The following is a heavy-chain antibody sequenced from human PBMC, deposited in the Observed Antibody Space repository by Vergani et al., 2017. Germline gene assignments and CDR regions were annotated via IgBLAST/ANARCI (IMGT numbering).Heavy chain of an antibody. CDR3: ARHSGIWGDY. Sequence: QVQLQESGPGLVKPSQTLSLTCTVSGGSISSYYWSWIRQPPGKGLEWIGYIYYSGSTNYNPSLKSRVTISVDTSKNQFSLKLSSVTAADTAMYYCARHSGIWGDYWGQGTLVTVSS. CDR1: GGSISSYY. CDR2: IYYSGST. D-gene: IGHD1-14*01. V-gene: IGHV4-59*01. J-gene: IGHJ4*02.